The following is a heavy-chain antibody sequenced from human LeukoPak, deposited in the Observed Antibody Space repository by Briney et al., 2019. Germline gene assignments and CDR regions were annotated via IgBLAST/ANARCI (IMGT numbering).Heavy chain of an antibody. CDR1: GFTFDNFA. D-gene: IGHD6-13*01. J-gene: IGHJ4*02. CDR2: ISGSGGTA. Sequence: GGSLRLSCAASGFTFDNFAMSWVRQAPGKGLEWVSEISGSGGTAYYADSLKGRFTISRDNSNNTLYLQMNSLRVEDTALYYCAKGKVAAAARFDYWGQGILVTVTS. V-gene: IGHV3-23*01. CDR3: AKGKVAAAARFDY.